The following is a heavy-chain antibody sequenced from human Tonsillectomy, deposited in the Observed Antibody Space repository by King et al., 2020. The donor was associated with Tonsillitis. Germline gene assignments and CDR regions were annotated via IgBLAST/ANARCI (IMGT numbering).Heavy chain of an antibody. CDR3: TRIHLGPPPQDVFDL. CDR2: IRQDGINK. Sequence: VQLVESGGGLVQPGGSLRLSCVASGFTISSYWMTWVRQAPGKGLEWVANIRQDGINKYYVDSVKGRFTVSRDNAKNSLFLQLNSLRADDTVVYYCTRIHLGPPPQDVFDLWGQGTMVTVSS. D-gene: IGHD3-16*01. J-gene: IGHJ3*01. CDR1: GFTISSYW. V-gene: IGHV3-7*01.